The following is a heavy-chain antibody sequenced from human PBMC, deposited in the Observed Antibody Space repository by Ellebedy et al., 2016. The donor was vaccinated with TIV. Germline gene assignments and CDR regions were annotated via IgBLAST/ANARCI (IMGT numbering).Heavy chain of an antibody. D-gene: IGHD1-1*01. CDR3: AKTKVSRSWDKDYGVDV. J-gene: IGHJ6*02. CDR2: INSYGSST. CDR1: GFTFTSYW. V-gene: IGHV3-74*01. Sequence: GESLKISCAASGFTFTSYWMHWVRQAPGKGLVWVSCINSYGSSTSYADYVRGRFTSSRDNAKNTLYLQMNSLRAEDTAVYYCAKTKVSRSWDKDYGVDVWGQGTTVTVSS.